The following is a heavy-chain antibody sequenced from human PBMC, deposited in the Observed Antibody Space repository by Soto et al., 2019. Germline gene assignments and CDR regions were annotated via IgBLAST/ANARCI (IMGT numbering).Heavy chain of an antibody. CDR2: IGTSDTSM. CDR1: GYSFSGHN. J-gene: IGHJ4*02. CDR3: AREPSTLVRAYN. D-gene: IGHD3-10*01. Sequence: DVHLVESGGGLVKPGGSLRLSCATSGYSFSGHNIYWFRQAPGKGLEWVSSIGTSDTSMYYADSVKGRFTVPRDDAKKSVYLQMDSLRVEDTATYYCAREPSTLVRAYNWGQGTLVTVSS. V-gene: IGHV3-21*01.